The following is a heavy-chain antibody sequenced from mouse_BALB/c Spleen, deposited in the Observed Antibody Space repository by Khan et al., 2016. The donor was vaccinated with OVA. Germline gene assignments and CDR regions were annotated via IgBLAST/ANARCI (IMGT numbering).Heavy chain of an antibody. Sequence: QVQLQQSGAELVRPGTSVKMSCKAAGYTFTNYWIGWVKQRPGHGLEWIGDIFPGGGYTNYDEKFKGMATLTTDTSSSTAYMQLSSLTSEDSAIFYCARRGAARATCDFFDYWGQGTTLTVSS. CDR1: GYTFTNYW. CDR2: IFPGGGYT. J-gene: IGHJ2*01. D-gene: IGHD3-1*01. CDR3: ARRGAARATCDFFDY. V-gene: IGHV1-63*02.